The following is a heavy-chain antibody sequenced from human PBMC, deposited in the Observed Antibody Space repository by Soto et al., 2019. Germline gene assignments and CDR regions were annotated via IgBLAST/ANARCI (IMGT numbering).Heavy chain of an antibody. CDR3: AKEGGYYPTPFGP. CDR1: GFTFSSYA. V-gene: IGHV3-23*01. D-gene: IGHD3-22*01. Sequence: EGSLRLSCSLSGFTFSSYAMSWVRQAPGKGLEWVSAISGSGGSTYYADSVKGRFTISRDNSKNTLYLQMNSLRAEDTAVYYCAKEGGYYPTPFGPWGQGTLVTVSS. CDR2: ISGSGGST. J-gene: IGHJ5*02.